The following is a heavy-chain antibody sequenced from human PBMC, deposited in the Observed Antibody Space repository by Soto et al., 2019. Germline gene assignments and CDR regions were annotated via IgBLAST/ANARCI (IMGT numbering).Heavy chain of an antibody. D-gene: IGHD6-13*01. CDR1: GGSISSGGYS. CDR3: ASSHAGAHITAAVH. Sequence: SETLSLTCAVSGGSISSGGYSWSWIRQPPGKGLEWIGYIYHSGSTYYNPSLKSRVTISVDRSKNHFSLKLSSVTAADTAVYYCASSHAGAHITAAVHWGQGTQVTVSS. J-gene: IGHJ4*02. CDR2: IYHSGST. V-gene: IGHV4-30-2*01.